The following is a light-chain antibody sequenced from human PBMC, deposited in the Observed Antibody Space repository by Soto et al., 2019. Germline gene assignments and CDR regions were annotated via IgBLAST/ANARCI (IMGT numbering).Light chain of an antibody. V-gene: IGKV3-15*01. J-gene: IGKJ3*01. CDR1: QTVSAN. CDR2: GAS. CDR3: QQYNYWPPFT. Sequence: EIVMTQSPATLSVSPGERATLSCRASQTVSANLAWYQQKPGQAPRLLIYGASTRATGVPARFSGGGSGTEFSLTISSLQSADFAVYYCQQYNYWPPFTFGPGTRVDIK.